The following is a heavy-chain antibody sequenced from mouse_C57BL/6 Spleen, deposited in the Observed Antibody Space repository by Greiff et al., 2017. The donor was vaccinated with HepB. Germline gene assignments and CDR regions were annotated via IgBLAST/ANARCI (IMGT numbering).Heavy chain of an antibody. J-gene: IGHJ1*03. CDR1: GYTFTSYW. CDR3: ARTGDDGFWYFDG. D-gene: IGHD1-2*01. V-gene: IGHV1-64*01. Sequence: QVQLQQPGAELVKPGASVKLSCKASGYTFTSYWMHWVKQRPGQGLEWIGMIHPNSGSTNYNEKFKSKATLTVDKSSSTAYMPLSSLTSEDSAVYDCARTGDDGFWYFDGWGTGTTVTVSS. CDR2: IHPNSGST.